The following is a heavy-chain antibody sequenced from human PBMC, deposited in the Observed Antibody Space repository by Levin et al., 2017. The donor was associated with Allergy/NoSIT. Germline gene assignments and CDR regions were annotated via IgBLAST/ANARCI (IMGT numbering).Heavy chain of an antibody. J-gene: IGHJ6*03. D-gene: IGHD2-15*01. CDR2: IYPGDSDT. CDR1: GYSFTSYW. Sequence: GESLKISCKGSGYSFTSYWIGWVRQMPGKGLEWMGIIYPGDSDTRYSPSFQGQVTISADKSISTAYLQWSSLKASDTAMYYCARHSDPGVVVAAGGYYMDVWGKGTTVTVSS. V-gene: IGHV5-51*01. CDR3: ARHSDPGVVVAAGGYYMDV.